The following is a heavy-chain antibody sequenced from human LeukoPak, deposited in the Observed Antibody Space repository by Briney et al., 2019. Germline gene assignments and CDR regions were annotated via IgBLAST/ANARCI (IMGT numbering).Heavy chain of an antibody. CDR1: GFTFSSYD. Sequence: GGSLRLSCAASGFTFSSYDMHWVRQATGKGLEWVSAIGTAGDTYYPGSVKGRFTISRENAKNSLYLQMNSLRAGDTAVYYCARLNWGKNYYYGMDVWGQGTTVTVSS. CDR2: IGTAGDT. J-gene: IGHJ6*02. D-gene: IGHD7-27*01. CDR3: ARLNWGKNYYYGMDV. V-gene: IGHV3-13*01.